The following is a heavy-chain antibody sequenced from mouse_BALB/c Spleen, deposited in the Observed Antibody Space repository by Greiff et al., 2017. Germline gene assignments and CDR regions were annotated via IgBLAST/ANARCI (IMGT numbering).Heavy chain of an antibody. J-gene: IGHJ3*01. CDR3: TIDGFAY. CDR1: GYTFTSYW. V-gene: IGHV1-69*02. CDR2: IYPSDSYT. D-gene: IGHD1-1*01. Sequence: QVQLQQPGAELVRPGASVKLSCKASGYTFTSYWINWVKQRPGQGLEWIGNIYPSDSYTNYNQKFKDKATLTVDKSSSTAYMQLSSPTSEDSAVYYCTIDGFAYWGQGTLVTVSA.